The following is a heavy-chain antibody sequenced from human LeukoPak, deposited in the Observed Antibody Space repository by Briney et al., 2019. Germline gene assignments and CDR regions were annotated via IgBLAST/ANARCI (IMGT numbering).Heavy chain of an antibody. CDR1: GYTFTGYY. Sequence: ASVKVSCKASGYTFTGYYMHWVRQAPGQGLEWMGWINPNSGGTNYAQKFQGRVTMTRDTSISTAYMELSRLRSDDTAVYYCARSMVVVVAATLFSYWGQGTLVTVSS. CDR3: ARSMVVVVAATLFSY. D-gene: IGHD2-15*01. J-gene: IGHJ4*02. CDR2: INPNSGGT. V-gene: IGHV1-2*02.